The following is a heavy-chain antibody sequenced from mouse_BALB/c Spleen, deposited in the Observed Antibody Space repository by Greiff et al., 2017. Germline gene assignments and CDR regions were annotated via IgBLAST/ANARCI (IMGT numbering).Heavy chain of an antibody. D-gene: IGHD2-14*01. V-gene: IGHV5-17*02. CDR2: ISSGSSTI. CDR3: ARFDRYDGFAY. Sequence: VESGGGLVQPGGSRKLSCAASGFTFSSFGMHWVRQAPEKGLEWVAYISSGSSTIYYADTVKGRFTISRDNPKNTLFLQMTSLRSEDTAMYYCARFDRYDGFAYWGQGTLVTVSA. CDR1: GFTFSSFG. J-gene: IGHJ3*01.